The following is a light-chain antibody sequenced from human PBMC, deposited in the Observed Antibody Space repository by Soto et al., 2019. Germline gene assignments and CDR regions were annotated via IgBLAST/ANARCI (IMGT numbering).Light chain of an antibody. CDR3: QQYGSSPPLT. CDR2: GAS. V-gene: IGKV3-20*01. J-gene: IGKJ4*01. CDR1: QSVSSSY. Sequence: EIVLTQSPGTLSLSPGERATLSCRASQSVSSSYLAWYQQKPGQAPRLLIYGASSRATGIPDRFSGSGFGTYFSLTISRLEPEDFVVYYCQQYGSSPPLTFGGGTKVEIK.